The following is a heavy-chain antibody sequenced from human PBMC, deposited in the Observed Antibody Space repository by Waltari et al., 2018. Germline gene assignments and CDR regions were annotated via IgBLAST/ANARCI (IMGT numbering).Heavy chain of an antibody. CDR3: ARDRGRGLYLDT. Sequence: QLQLQESGPGLVKPSGTLSLTCDVSGDSMSSTDCWSWVRQSPQKGLEWLGQVRGDGRSNYNPSFASRVTGSVDTSKNQFSLRMTSATAADTAMYYCARDRGRGLYLDTWGPGTLVTVSP. CDR1: GDSMSSTDC. J-gene: IGHJ5*02. CDR2: VRGDGRS. D-gene: IGHD2-15*01. V-gene: IGHV4-4*02.